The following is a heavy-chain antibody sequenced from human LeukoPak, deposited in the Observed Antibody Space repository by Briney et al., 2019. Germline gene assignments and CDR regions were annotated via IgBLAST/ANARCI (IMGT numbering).Heavy chain of an antibody. V-gene: IGHV4-39*01. CDR1: GGSISSSSYY. CDR3: ARRGPNYYDSSGPDY. D-gene: IGHD3-22*01. J-gene: IGHJ4*02. CDR2: IYYSGST. Sequence: SETLSLTCTVSGGSISSSSYYWGWIRQPPGKGLEWIGSIYYSGSTYYNPSLKSRVTISVDTSKNQFSLKLSSVTAADTAVYYCARRGPNYYDSSGPDYWGQGTLVTVFS.